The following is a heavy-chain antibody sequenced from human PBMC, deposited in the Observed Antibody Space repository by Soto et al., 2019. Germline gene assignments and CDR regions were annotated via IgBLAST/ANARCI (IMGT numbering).Heavy chain of an antibody. J-gene: IGHJ4*02. CDR3: VTDGQGLASDTYFHH. V-gene: IGHV3-23*04. Sequence: EVQLVESGGGLVAPGGSLSLSCAASGFTFSSYAMSWVRQSPGKGLERGSGISGSGGSTYYADSGNGRCTISRDNCKNRSDLQINSLRAEDTAEYYCVTDGQGLASDTYFHHCGQGAPVTVFS. CDR1: GFTFSSYA. CDR2: ISGSGGST.